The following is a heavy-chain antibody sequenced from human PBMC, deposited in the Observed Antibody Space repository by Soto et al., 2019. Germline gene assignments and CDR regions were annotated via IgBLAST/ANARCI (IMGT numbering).Heavy chain of an antibody. CDR3: TRQGRGQGRDYFVNTVDSASIDH. CDR1: GFSFSGSA. D-gene: IGHD3-10*02. Sequence: EVQLVESGGGVVQPGGSLKLSCAASGFSFSGSAMHWVRQASGKGLEWVGRIRSKTHNNATAYAASVEGRFTISRDDSTNTAYLQMNSLKTEDTVVYYCTRQGRGQGRDYFVNTVDSASIDHWGQGTLVTVSS. CDR2: IRSKTHNNAT. J-gene: IGHJ4*02. V-gene: IGHV3-73*02.